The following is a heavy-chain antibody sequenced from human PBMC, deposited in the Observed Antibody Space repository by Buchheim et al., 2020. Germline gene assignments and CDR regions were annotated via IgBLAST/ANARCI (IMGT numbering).Heavy chain of an antibody. CDR3: ARHSTTYYDFWSGPALGAWDY. Sequence: QLQLQESGPGLVKPSETLSLTCTVSGGSISSSSYYWGWIRQPPGKGLEWIGSIYYSGSTYYNPSLKSRVTISVDTSKNQFSLKLSSVTAADTAVYYCARHSTTYYDFWSGPALGAWDYWGQGTL. CDR1: GGSISSSSYY. D-gene: IGHD3-3*01. CDR2: IYYSGST. J-gene: IGHJ4*02. V-gene: IGHV4-39*01.